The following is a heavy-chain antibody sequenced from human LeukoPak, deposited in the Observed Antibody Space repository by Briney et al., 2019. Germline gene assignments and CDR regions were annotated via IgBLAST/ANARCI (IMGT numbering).Heavy chain of an antibody. J-gene: IGHJ4*02. CDR2: ISSSSSTI. Sequence: GGSLRLSCAASGFTFSSYSMNWVRQAPGKGLEWVSYISSSSSTIYYADSVKGRFTISRDNAKNSLYLQMNSLRAEDTAVYYCARERRETYYDFWSGYYSYFDYWGQGTLVTVSS. V-gene: IGHV3-48*01. D-gene: IGHD3-3*01. CDR3: ARERRETYYDFWSGYYSYFDY. CDR1: GFTFSSYS.